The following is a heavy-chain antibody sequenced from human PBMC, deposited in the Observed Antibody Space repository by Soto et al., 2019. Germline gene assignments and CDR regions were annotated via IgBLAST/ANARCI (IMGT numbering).Heavy chain of an antibody. CDR1: GYTFTKYD. J-gene: IGHJ6*02. D-gene: IGHD3-10*01. Sequence: QEQLEQSGAEVKKPGASVKVSCKASGYTFTKYDFNWVRQATGQGPGWMGWVNPISGNTETAQNFQGRVSLTMNTSTNTAVMELRSLRSGDTAIYYCATSRINMIRGVFYYGLDVWGRGTTVTVSS. V-gene: IGHV1-8*01. CDR2: VNPISGNT. CDR3: ATSRINMIRGVFYYGLDV.